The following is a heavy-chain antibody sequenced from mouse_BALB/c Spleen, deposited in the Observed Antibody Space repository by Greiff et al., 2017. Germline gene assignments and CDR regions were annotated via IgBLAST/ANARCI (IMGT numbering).Heavy chain of an antibody. CDR2: ISSGSSTI. CDR3: ARREDGYYYAMDY. Sequence: EVQLQESGGGLVQPGGSRKLSCAASGFTFSSFGMHWVRQAPEKGLEWVAYISSGSSTIYYADTVKGRFTISRDNPKNTLFLQMTSLRSEDTAMYYCARREDGYYYAMDYWGQGTSVTVSS. D-gene: IGHD2-3*01. CDR1: GFTFSSFG. J-gene: IGHJ4*01. V-gene: IGHV5-17*02.